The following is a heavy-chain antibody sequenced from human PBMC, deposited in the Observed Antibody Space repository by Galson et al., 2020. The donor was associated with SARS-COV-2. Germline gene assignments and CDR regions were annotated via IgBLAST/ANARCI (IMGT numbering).Heavy chain of an antibody. CDR2: ISSSGSTI. J-gene: IGHJ4*02. V-gene: IGHV3-48*03. Sequence: GESLKISCAASGFTFSSYEMNWVRQAPGKGLEWVSYISSSGSTIYYADSVKGRFTISRDNAKNSLYLQMNSLRAEDTAVYYCARDSGYSYGHGRSFDYWGQGTLVTVSS. CDR1: GFTFSSYE. CDR3: ARDSGYSYGHGRSFDY. D-gene: IGHD5-18*01.